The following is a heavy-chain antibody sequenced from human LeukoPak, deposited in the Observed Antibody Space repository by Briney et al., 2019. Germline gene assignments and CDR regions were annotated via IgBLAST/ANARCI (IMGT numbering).Heavy chain of an antibody. D-gene: IGHD2-21*01. J-gene: IGHJ4*02. CDR1: GFNFSVSR. CDR2: INRDGSEK. V-gene: IGHV3-7*04. Sequence: GGSLRLSCATSGFNFSVSRMTWVRQGPGKGLQWVANINRDGSEKHFLDSVEGRFTISRDNARKSLYLQMSSLRPQDTAVYFCVRGDWYFESWGQGTLVTVSS. CDR3: VRGDWYFES.